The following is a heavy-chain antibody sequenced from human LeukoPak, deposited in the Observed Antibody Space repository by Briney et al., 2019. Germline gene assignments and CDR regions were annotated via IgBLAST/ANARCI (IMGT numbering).Heavy chain of an antibody. CDR1: GFTFSSYS. CDR3: AREGDYYYYYMDV. CDR2: INWNGGST. Sequence: PGGSLRLSCAASGFTFSSYSMSWVRQAPGKGLEWVSGINWNGGSTGYADSVKGRFTISRDNAKNSLYLQMNSLRAEDTALYHCAREGDYYYYYMDVWGKGTTVTISS. V-gene: IGHV3-20*01. J-gene: IGHJ6*03. D-gene: IGHD1-26*01.